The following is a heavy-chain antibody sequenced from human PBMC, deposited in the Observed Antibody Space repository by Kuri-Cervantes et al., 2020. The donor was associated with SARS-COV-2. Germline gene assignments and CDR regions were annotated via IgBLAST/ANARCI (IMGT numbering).Heavy chain of an antibody. V-gene: IGHV1-18*01. CDR3: ARGGRLPQFNYYYGMDV. CDR2: ISGYNRNP. CDR1: GYTFTTFG. J-gene: IGHJ6*02. D-gene: IGHD2-15*01. Sequence: ASVKVSCKASGYTFTTFGITWVRQAPGQGLEWMGWISGYNRNPNYAQSLQDRVTMTTDTSTSTAYMELRSLRPDDTAVNYCARGGRLPQFNYYYGMDVWGQGTTVTVSS.